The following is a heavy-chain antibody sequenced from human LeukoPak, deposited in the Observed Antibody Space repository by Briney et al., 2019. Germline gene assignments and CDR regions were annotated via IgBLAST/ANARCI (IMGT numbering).Heavy chain of an antibody. Sequence: GGCLRLSCAASGFTFSSYAMSWVRQAPGKGLEWVSAISGSGGSTYYADSVMGRFTISRDNAKKSLYLQMNSLRAEDTAVYYCAKDGPQITIFGVVIGYFQHWGQGTLVTVSS. CDR1: GFTFSSYA. J-gene: IGHJ1*01. CDR3: AKDGPQITIFGVVIGYFQH. CDR2: ISGSGGST. D-gene: IGHD3-3*01. V-gene: IGHV3-23*01.